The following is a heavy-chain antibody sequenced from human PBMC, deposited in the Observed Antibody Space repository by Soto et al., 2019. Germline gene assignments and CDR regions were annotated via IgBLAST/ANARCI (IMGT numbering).Heavy chain of an antibody. D-gene: IGHD3-22*01. J-gene: IGHJ3*01. CDR1: GFTFRNSG. Sequence: GASLRLSCRTSGFTFRNSGMNRLRQAPGLGLEWVSYIGLGSSTKYYADSVEGRFTISRDNAKNSLYLQMNSLRAEDTAVYYCARDQLYYNDISGRPLNAFDVWGQGTMVTVSS. CDR2: IGLGSSTK. V-gene: IGHV3-48*01. CDR3: ARDQLYYNDISGRPLNAFDV.